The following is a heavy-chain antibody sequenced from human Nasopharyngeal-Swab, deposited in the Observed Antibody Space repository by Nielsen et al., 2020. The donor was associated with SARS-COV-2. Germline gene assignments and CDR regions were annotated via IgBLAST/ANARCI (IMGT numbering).Heavy chain of an antibody. V-gene: IGHV3-23*01. CDR2: ISGSGGST. J-gene: IGHJ4*02. Sequence: GGSLRLSCAASGFTFSSYAMSWVRQAPGKGLEWVSAISGSGGSTYYADSVKGRFTISRDNSKNTLYLQMNSLRAEDTAVYYCARDPPSSIVGATSSGDYWGQGTLVTVSS. CDR1: GFTFSSYA. CDR3: ARDPPSSIVGATSSGDY. D-gene: IGHD1-26*01.